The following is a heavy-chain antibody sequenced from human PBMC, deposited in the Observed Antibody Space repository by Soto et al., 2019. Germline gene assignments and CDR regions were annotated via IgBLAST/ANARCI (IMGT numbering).Heavy chain of an antibody. CDR1: GASISSSTYY. J-gene: IGHJ5*02. CDR2: IYYSGSS. V-gene: IGHV4-39*01. CDR3: ARRSLFLEWSTPNKKKNWFDP. D-gene: IGHD3-3*01. Sequence: SETLSLTCTVSGASISSSTYYWGWIRQPPGKGLEWIGSIYYSGSSYYNPSLKSRVTISVDTSKNQFSLKLSSVTAADTAVYYCARRSLFLEWSTPNKKKNWFDPWGQGTLVTVSS.